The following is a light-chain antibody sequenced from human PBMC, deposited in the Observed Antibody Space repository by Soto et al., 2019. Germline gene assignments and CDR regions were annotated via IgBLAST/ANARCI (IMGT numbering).Light chain of an antibody. V-gene: IGKV3-15*01. CDR2: GAS. CDR3: QQRRNWQVT. J-gene: IGKJ5*01. CDR1: QSVSGN. Sequence: EIVMTQSPATLSVSPGERATLSCRASQSVSGNLAWYQQKPGQAPRLLIYGASTRATGIPVRFSGSGSGTDFTLTISSLEPEDFAVYYCQQRRNWQVTFGQGTRLEIK.